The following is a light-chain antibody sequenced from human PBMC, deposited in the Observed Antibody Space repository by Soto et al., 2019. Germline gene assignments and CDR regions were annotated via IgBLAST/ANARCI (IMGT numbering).Light chain of an antibody. CDR3: QQYGSSPWT. Sequence: EIVLTQSPGTLSLSPGERATLSCRASQSVSSSYLGWYQQKPGQAPRLLIYGASSRATGIPDRFSGSGSGTDVTLTISRLEPEDFAVYYCQQYGSSPWTFGRGTKVEVK. CDR2: GAS. V-gene: IGKV3-20*01. CDR1: QSVSSSY. J-gene: IGKJ1*01.